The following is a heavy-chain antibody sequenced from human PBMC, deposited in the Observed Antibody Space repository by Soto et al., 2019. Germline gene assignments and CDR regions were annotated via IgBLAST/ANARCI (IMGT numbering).Heavy chain of an antibody. CDR2: ISAYNGST. J-gene: IGHJ4*02. CDR3: ARESPPADY. Sequence: QVQLVQSGAEVKKPGASVKVSCKASGYTFTSYSISWVRQAPGQGLEWMRWISAYNGSTKYAQKLQGRVTLTTDTSTSTTYMELRSLRSDDTAVSYCARESPPADYWGQATLVTVSS. CDR1: GYTFTSYS. V-gene: IGHV1-18*01.